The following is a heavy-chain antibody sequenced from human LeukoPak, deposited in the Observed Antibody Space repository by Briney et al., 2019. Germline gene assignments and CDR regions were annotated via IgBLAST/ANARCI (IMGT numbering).Heavy chain of an antibody. CDR3: ARSSSSGWGFRFDP. Sequence: PSETLSLTCTVSGGSISSYYWSWIRQPPGKGLEWIGRIYTSGSTNYNPSLKSRVTISVDTSKNQFSLKLSSVTAADTAVYYCARSSSSGWGFRFDPWGQGTLVTVSS. CDR1: GGSISSYY. CDR2: IYTSGST. J-gene: IGHJ5*02. D-gene: IGHD6-19*01. V-gene: IGHV4-4*07.